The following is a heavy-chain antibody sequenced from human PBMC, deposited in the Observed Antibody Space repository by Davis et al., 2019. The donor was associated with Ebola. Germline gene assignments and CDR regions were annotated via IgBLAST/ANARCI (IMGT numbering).Heavy chain of an antibody. Sequence: PGGSLRLSCAASGFTFSGSAMHWVRQASGKGLEWVGRIRSKANSYATAYAASVKGRFTISRDDSKNTAYLQMNSLKTEDTAVYYCTRPHCSSTSCKGNWFDPWGQGTLVTVSS. D-gene: IGHD2-2*01. J-gene: IGHJ5*02. CDR3: TRPHCSSTSCKGNWFDP. V-gene: IGHV3-73*01. CDR2: IRSKANSYAT. CDR1: GFTFSGSA.